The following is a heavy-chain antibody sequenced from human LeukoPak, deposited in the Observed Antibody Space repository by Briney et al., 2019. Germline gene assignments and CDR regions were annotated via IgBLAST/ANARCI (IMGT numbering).Heavy chain of an antibody. V-gene: IGHV4-59*01. CDR2: IYYSGST. CDR1: GVSISSYY. J-gene: IGHJ4*02. Sequence: SETPSLTCTVSGVSISSYYWSWIRQPPGKGLEWIGYIYYSGSTNYNPSLKSRVTISVDTSQNQFSLKLSSVTAADTAVYYCARTRAYFDYWGQGTLVTVSS. CDR3: ARTRAYFDY.